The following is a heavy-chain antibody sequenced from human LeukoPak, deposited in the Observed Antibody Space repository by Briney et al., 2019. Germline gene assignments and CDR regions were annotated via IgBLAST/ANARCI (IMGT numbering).Heavy chain of an antibody. J-gene: IGHJ6*02. CDR2: ISAYNGNT. CDR1: GYTFTSYG. Sequence: ASVKVSCKASGYTFTSYGISWVRQAPGQGLEWMGWISAYNGNTNYAQKFQGRVTMTRDTSISSAYMELSRLRSDDTAVYYCARWEFRYYYGMDVWGQGTTVTVSS. V-gene: IGHV1-18*01. D-gene: IGHD1-26*01. CDR3: ARWEFRYYYGMDV.